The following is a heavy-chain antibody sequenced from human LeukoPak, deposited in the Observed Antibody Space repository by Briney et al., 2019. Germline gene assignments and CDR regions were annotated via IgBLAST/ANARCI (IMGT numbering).Heavy chain of an antibody. CDR1: GGSISSYY. CDR2: IYHSGST. CDR3: ARERSIYYDSSGYPHFDY. D-gene: IGHD3-22*01. J-gene: IGHJ4*02. V-gene: IGHV4-38-2*02. Sequence: PSETLSLTCTVSGGSISSYYWGWIRQPPGKGLEWIGSIYHSGSTYYNPSLKSRVTISVDTSKNQFSLKLSSVTAADTAVYYCARERSIYYDSSGYPHFDYWGQGTLVTVSS.